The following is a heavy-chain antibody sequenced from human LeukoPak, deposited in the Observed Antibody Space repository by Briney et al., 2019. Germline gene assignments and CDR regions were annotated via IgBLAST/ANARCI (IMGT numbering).Heavy chain of an antibody. D-gene: IGHD2-2*01. CDR2: IYSSGTT. J-gene: IGHJ5*01. CDR1: GDSISGKY. CDR3: ARLDILVPRAVEWFDP. V-gene: IGHV4-4*07. Sequence: PSETLSLTCIVSGDSISGKYWSWIRRPAGEGLEWLGRIYSSGTTDYSPSLMSRVTMSLDTSKNHISLRLRSVTAADTAVYYCARLDILVPRAVEWFDPWGQGTVVTVSS.